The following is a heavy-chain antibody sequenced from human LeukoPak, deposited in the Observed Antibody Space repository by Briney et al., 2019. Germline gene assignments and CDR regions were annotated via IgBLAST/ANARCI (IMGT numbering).Heavy chain of an antibody. CDR2: INHSGST. CDR1: GGSFSGYY. V-gene: IGHV4-34*01. J-gene: IGHJ6*02. Sequence: SETLSLTCAVYGGSFSGYYWSWIRQPPGKGLKWIGEINHSGSTNYNPSLKSRVTISVDTSKNQFSLKLSSVTAADTAVYYCARRRKTYYYYYGMDVWGQGTTVTVSS. CDR3: ARRRKTYYYYYGMDV.